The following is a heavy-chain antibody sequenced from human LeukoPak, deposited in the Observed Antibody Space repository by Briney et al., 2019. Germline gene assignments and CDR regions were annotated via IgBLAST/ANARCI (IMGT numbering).Heavy chain of an antibody. D-gene: IGHD2-15*01. J-gene: IGHJ3*02. Sequence: PSETLSLTCAVYGGPFSGYYWSWIRQPPGKGLEWIGEINHSGSTNYNASLKSRVTISVDTSKNQFSLKLSSVTAADTAVYYCAREEDCSGGICYLGNAFDIWGQGTMVTVSS. CDR1: GGPFSGYY. V-gene: IGHV4-34*01. CDR2: INHSGST. CDR3: AREEDCSGGICYLGNAFDI.